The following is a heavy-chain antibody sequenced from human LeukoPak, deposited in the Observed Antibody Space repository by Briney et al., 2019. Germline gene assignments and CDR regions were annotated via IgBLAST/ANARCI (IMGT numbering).Heavy chain of an antibody. V-gene: IGHV3-7*01. J-gene: IGHJ4*02. Sequence: GGSLRLSCAASGFTFSSYWMSWVRQAPGKGLEWVANIKQDGSEKYYVDSVKGRFTISGDNAKNSLYLQMNSLRAEGTAVYYCARKYYYDSSGLLDYWGQGTLVTVSS. CDR2: IKQDGSEK. CDR1: GFTFSSYW. CDR3: ARKYYYDSSGLLDY. D-gene: IGHD3-22*01.